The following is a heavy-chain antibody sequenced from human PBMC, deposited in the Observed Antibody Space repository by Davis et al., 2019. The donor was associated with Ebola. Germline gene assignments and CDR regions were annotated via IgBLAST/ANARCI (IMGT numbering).Heavy chain of an antibody. V-gene: IGHV3-74*01. CDR1: GFTFSTYW. J-gene: IGHJ6*03. CDR3: ARWGPQGYMDV. D-gene: IGHD3-16*01. CDR2: INSDGSST. Sequence: GESLKISCGASGFTFSTYWIHWVRHAPGKGLVWVSRINSDGSSTSYADSVKGRFTISRDNAKNTLYLQMNSLRAEDTAVYYCARWGPQGYMDVWGKGTTVTVSS.